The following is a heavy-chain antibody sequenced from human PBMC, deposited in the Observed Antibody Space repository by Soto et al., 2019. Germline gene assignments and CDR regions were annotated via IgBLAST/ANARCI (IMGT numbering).Heavy chain of an antibody. CDR1: GYTFTSYY. CDR3: ARPQGDLDAFDI. CDR2: INPSGGST. Sequence: ASVKVSCKASGYTFTSYYMHWVRQAPGQGLEWMGIINPSGGSTSYAQKFQGRVTMTRDTPTSTVYMELSSLRSEDTAVYYCARPQGDLDAFDIWGQGTMVTVSS. V-gene: IGHV1-46*01. D-gene: IGHD2-21*02. J-gene: IGHJ3*02.